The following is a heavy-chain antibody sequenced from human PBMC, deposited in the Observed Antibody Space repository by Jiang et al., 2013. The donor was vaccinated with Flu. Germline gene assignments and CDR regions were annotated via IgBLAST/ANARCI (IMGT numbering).Heavy chain of an antibody. Sequence: GAEVKKPGASVKVSCKASGYTFTSYGINWVRQAPGQRLEWMGWINAGNGDTKYSQKFQGRVTITSDTSASTAYMELSSLRSEDTAVYYCARGLGDYSGRVYYFDYWGQGTLVTVSS. CDR2: INAGNGDT. CDR3: ARGLGDYSGRVYYFDY. CDR1: GYTFTSYG. D-gene: IGHD4-11*01. V-gene: IGHV1-3*01. J-gene: IGHJ4*02.